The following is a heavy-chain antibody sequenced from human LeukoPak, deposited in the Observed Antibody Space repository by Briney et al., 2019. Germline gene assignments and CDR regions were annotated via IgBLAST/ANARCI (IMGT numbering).Heavy chain of an antibody. CDR2: INTNTGEP. CDR3: ARGPSDTWIP. Sequence: ASVKVSCKASGYIFTNYALNWLRQAPGRGLEWVGWINTNTGEPTVAPGFTGRFVISLDTSVTTSYLRITGLKSEDTAIYYCARGPSDTWIPWGQGTLVTVSS. V-gene: IGHV7-4-1*02. J-gene: IGHJ5*02. D-gene: IGHD1-1*01. CDR1: GYIFTNYA.